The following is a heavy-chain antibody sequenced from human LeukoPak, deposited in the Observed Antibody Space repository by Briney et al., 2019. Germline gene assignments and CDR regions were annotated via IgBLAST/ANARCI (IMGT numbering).Heavy chain of an antibody. J-gene: IGHJ4*02. V-gene: IGHV3-48*01. CDR3: ARVSIAARGFDY. D-gene: IGHD6-6*01. CDR2: ISSSSSTI. CDR1: GFTFSSYS. Sequence: GALRLSCAASGFTFSSYSMNWVRQAPGKGLEWVSYISSSSSTIYYADSVKGRLTISRDNAKNSLYLQMNSLRAEDTAVYYCARVSIAARGFDYWGQGTLVTVSS.